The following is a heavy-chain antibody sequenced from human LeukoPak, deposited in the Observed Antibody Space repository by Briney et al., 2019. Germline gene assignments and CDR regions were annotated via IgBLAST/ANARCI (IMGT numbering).Heavy chain of an antibody. CDR2: IIPIFGTA. J-gene: IGHJ4*02. Sequence: ASVKVSCKASGGTFSSYAISWVRQAPGQGLEWMGGIIPIFGTANYAQKFQGRVTITADESTSPAYMELSSLRSEDTAVYYCARDARGYSYVDRTYYFDYWGQGTLVTVSS. D-gene: IGHD5-18*01. CDR3: ARDARGYSYVDRTYYFDY. CDR1: GGTFSSYA. V-gene: IGHV1-69*13.